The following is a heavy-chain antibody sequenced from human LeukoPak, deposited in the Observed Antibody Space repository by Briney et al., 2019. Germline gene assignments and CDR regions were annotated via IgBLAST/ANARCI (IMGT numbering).Heavy chain of an antibody. CDR1: GFTVSSNY. J-gene: IGHJ4*02. D-gene: IGHD3-22*01. V-gene: IGHV3-66*01. CDR2: IYGAGST. Sequence: GGSLRLSCAASGFTVSSNYMSWVRQAPGKGLEWVSVIYGAGSTYYADSVKGRFTISRDNSKNTLYLQMNSLRAEDTAVYYCATPRSGYYYYFDCWGQGTLVTVSS. CDR3: ATPRSGYYYYFDC.